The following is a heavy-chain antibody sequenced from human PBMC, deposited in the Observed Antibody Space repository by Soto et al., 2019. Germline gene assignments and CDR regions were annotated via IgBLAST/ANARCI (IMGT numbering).Heavy chain of an antibody. CDR2: IKSKSDGGTT. V-gene: IGHV3-15*01. Sequence: EVQLVESGGGLVKPGGSLRLSCAASGFTFSNAWMSWVRQAPGKGLEWVGRIKSKSDGGTTDYAVPVKGRFTISRDDSKNTLYQQMNSLKSEDTAVYYCTTEIPYYDFWNGYYFGWFDPWGQGTLVTVSS. J-gene: IGHJ5*02. CDR1: GFTFSNAW. D-gene: IGHD3-3*01. CDR3: TTEIPYYDFWNGYYFGWFDP.